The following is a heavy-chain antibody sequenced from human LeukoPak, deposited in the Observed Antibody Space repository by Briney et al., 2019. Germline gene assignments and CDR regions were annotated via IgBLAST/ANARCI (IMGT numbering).Heavy chain of an antibody. CDR1: EFTIDDYA. CDR3: AKSGWELLEGGGSYFDY. D-gene: IGHD1-26*01. Sequence: GGSLRLSCAASEFTIDDYAMHWVRQAPGKGLEWVSGISWNSGSIGYADSVKGRFTISRDNAKNSLYLQMNSLRAEDTALYYSAKSGWELLEGGGSYFDYWGKGTLVTVSS. CDR2: ISWNSGSI. J-gene: IGHJ4*02. V-gene: IGHV3-9*01.